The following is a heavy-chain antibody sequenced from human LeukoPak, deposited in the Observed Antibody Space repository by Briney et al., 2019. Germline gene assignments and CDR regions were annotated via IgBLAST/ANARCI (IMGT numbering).Heavy chain of an antibody. CDR3: ARAGYSSSWYYFEY. D-gene: IGHD6-13*01. CDR1: GFTFSTYA. Sequence: GGSLRLSCAASGFTFSTYAMNWVRQAPGEGLEWVALISYHGSNKYYADSVKGRFTISRDNSKNTLYLQMNSLRAEDTAVYYCARAGYSSSWYYFEYWGQGTLVTVSS. V-gene: IGHV3-30-3*01. J-gene: IGHJ4*02. CDR2: ISYHGSNK.